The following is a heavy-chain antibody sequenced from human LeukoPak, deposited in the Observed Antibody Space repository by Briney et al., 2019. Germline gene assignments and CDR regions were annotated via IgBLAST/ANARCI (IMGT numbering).Heavy chain of an antibody. CDR2: IRHDGGNK. J-gene: IGHJ4*02. V-gene: IGHV3-30*02. CDR1: GFTFSKYG. D-gene: IGHD5-24*01. CDR3: AKDRWLQGYFDY. Sequence: GGSLRLSCAVSGFTFSKYGMHWVRQTPGKGLEWVAFIRHDGGNKYYADSVKGRCTISRDNSKKTVYLQMNSLRTEDTAVYYCAKDRWLQGYFDYWGQGTLVTVSS.